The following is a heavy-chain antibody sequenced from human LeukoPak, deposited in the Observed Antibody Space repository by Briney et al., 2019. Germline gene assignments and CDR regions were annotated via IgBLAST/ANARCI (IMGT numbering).Heavy chain of an antibody. J-gene: IGHJ6*03. CDR1: GGSFSGYY. CDR2: INHSGST. CDR3: ARVLGVVNYYYYYYMDV. Sequence: SETLSLTCAVYGGSFSGYYWSWIRQPPGKGLEWIGEINHSGSTNYNPSLKSRVTISVDTSKNQFSLKPSSVTAADTAVYYCARVLGVVNYYYYYYMDVWGKGTTVTVSS. V-gene: IGHV4-34*01. D-gene: IGHD3-3*01.